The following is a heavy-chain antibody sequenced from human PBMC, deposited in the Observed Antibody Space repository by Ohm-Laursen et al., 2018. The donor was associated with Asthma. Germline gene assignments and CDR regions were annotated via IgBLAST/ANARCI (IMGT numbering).Heavy chain of an antibody. CDR2: ISYDGSNK. CDR1: GFTFSSYG. Sequence: SLRLSCSASGFTFSSYGIHWVRQAPGKGLEWVAVISYDGSNKYYADSVKSRFTISRDNSKNTLYLQMNSLRAEDTAVYYCARTSGYSSSWYTRWGQGTLVTVSS. D-gene: IGHD6-13*01. V-gene: IGHV3-30*03. CDR3: ARTSGYSSSWYTR. J-gene: IGHJ4*02.